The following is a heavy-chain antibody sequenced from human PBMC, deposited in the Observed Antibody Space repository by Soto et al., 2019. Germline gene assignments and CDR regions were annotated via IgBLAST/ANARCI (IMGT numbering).Heavy chain of an antibody. CDR2: ISYDGSNK. CDR1: GFTFSSYA. D-gene: IGHD3-22*01. V-gene: IGHV3-30-3*01. CDR3: ARGSSYYYDSSGYYYPYFDY. Sequence: GGSLRLSCAASGFTFSSYAMHWVRQAPGKGLEWVAVISYDGSNKYYADSVKGRFTISRDNSKNTLYLQMNSLRSEDTAVYYCARGSSYYYDSSGYYYPYFDYWGQGTLVTVSS. J-gene: IGHJ4*02.